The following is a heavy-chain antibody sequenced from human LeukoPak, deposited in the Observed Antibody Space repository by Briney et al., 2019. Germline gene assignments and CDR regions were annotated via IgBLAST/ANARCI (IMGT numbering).Heavy chain of an antibody. CDR3: ARDQDADSGIWFDP. V-gene: IGHV4-59*01. Sequence: SETLSLTCTVSGGSISTYYWNWIRQPPGKGLEWVGYIHYSRNTNYNPSLKNRVTISVDTSKNQFSLKLSSVTAADTAVYYCARDQDADSGIWFDPWGQGTLVTVSS. CDR2: IHYSRNT. J-gene: IGHJ5*02. CDR1: GGSISTYY. D-gene: IGHD4-17*01.